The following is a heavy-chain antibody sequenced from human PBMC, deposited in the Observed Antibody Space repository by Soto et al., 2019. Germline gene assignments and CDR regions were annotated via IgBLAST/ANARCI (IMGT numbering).Heavy chain of an antibody. V-gene: IGHV3-23*01. CDR1: GFTFSSYA. Sequence: EVQLLESGGGLVQPGGSLRLSCAASGFTFSSYAMSWVRQAPGKGLEWVSGMSGSGGSTYYADSVTGRFTISRDNFKNALYLQINTRRAEETALYDCATLLVGATIFSRRFNGVDYWGQGTLVTVSS. CDR2: MSGSGGST. J-gene: IGHJ4*02. D-gene: IGHD1-26*01. CDR3: ATLLVGATIFSRRFNGVDY.